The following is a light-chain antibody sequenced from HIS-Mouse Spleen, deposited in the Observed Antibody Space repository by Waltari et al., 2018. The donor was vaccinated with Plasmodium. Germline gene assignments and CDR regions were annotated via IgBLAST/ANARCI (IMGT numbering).Light chain of an antibody. Sequence: SYELTQPPSVSVSPGQTARITCSGDALPKKYAYWYQQKSGQGPGLVIYEDRKRPSGIPGRFSGSSSGTMATLTISGAQVEDEADYYCYSTDSSGNPRVFGGGTKLTVL. J-gene: IGLJ3*02. CDR3: YSTDSSGNPRV. V-gene: IGLV3-10*01. CDR2: EDR. CDR1: ALPKKY.